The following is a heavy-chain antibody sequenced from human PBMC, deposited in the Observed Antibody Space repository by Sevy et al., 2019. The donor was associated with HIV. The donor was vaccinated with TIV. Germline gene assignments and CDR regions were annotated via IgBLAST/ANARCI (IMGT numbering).Heavy chain of an antibody. V-gene: IGHV1-18*01. CDR3: ARSTQVAGRNNWFDP. J-gene: IGHJ5*02. CDR1: GYTFTCYG. CDR2: ISTYNSIR. D-gene: IGHD6-19*01. Sequence: ASVKVSCKASGYTFTCYGISWVRQAPGQGLEWMGWISTYNSIRNSAQTFQDRVTMTTDTSTSTAYMELRSLRSDDTAVYYCARSTQVAGRNNWFDPWGQGALVTVSS.